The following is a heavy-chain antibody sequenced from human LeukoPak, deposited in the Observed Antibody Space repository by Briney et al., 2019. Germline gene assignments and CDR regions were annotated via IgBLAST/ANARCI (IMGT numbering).Heavy chain of an antibody. CDR3: ARGRVGDYGDYYYYMDV. CDR2: ISAYNGNT. D-gene: IGHD3-16*01. CDR1: GYTFTSYG. Sequence: ASVKVSCKASGYTFTSYGISWVRQAPGQGLEWMGWISAYNGNTNYAQKLQGRVTMTTDTSTSTAYMELRSLRSDDTAVYYCARGRVGDYGDYYYYMDVWGKGTTVTVSS. J-gene: IGHJ6*03. V-gene: IGHV1-18*01.